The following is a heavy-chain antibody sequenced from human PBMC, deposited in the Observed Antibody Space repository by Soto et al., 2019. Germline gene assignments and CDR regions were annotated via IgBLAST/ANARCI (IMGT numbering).Heavy chain of an antibody. D-gene: IGHD2-2*01. CDR2: ISWNSGSI. CDR3: AKGGQLLTEGGGY. CDR1: GFTFDDYA. J-gene: IGHJ4*02. V-gene: IGHV3-9*01. Sequence: EVQLVESGGGLVQPGRSLRLSCAASGFTFDDYAMQWVRQAPGKGLEWVSGISWNSGSIGYADSVKGRFTISRDNAKNSLYLQMNSLRAEHTALYYCAKGGQLLTEGGGYWGQGTLVTVSS.